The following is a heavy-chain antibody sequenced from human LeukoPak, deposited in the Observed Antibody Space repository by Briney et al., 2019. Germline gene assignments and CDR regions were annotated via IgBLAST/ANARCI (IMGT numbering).Heavy chain of an antibody. J-gene: IGHJ4*02. Sequence: GGSLRLSCVASGFTLSKYGMKWVRQAAGKGLEYVSGISKSGDITHYVDSVKGRFTISRDNSKNTLYFQMNSLRAEDTALYYCATEGFYYWGPGTLVTVSS. CDR1: GFTLSKYG. CDR3: ATEGFYY. V-gene: IGHV3-23*01. CDR2: ISKSGDIT.